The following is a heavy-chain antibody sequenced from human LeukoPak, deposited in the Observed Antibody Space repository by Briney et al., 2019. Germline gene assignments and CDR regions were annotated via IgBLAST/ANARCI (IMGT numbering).Heavy chain of an antibody. J-gene: IGHJ4*02. Sequence: SETLSLTCAVYGGTFSGYYWSWIRQPPGKGLEWIGEINHSGSTNYNPSLKSRVTISVDTSKNQFSLKLSSVTAADTAVYYCARGRSLDYWGQGTLVTVSS. V-gene: IGHV4-34*01. CDR3: ARGRSLDY. CDR2: INHSGST. CDR1: GGTFSGYY.